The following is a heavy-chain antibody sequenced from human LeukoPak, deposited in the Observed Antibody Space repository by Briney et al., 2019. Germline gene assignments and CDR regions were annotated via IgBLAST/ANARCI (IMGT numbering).Heavy chain of an antibody. CDR3: ARARDWYFDL. V-gene: IGHV4-39*07. Sequence: PSETLSLTCTVSGGSISSSTYYWGWIRQPPGKGLEWIGSIYYSGSTYYNPSLKSRVTISVDTSKNQFSLNLSSVTAADTAVYYCARARDWYFDLWGRGTLVIVSS. CDR2: IYYSGST. CDR1: GGSISSSTYY. J-gene: IGHJ2*01.